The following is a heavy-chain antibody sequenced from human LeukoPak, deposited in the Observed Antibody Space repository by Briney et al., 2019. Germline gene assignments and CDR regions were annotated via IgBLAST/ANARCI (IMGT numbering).Heavy chain of an antibody. Sequence: SETLSLTCTVSGGSISSSSYYWGWIRQPPGKGLEWIGSIYYSGSTYYNPSLKSRVTISVDTSKNQFSLKLSSVTAADTAVYYCARGFNWFDPWGQGTLVTVSS. V-gene: IGHV4-39*07. CDR1: GGSISSSSYY. J-gene: IGHJ5*02. CDR2: IYYSGST. CDR3: ARGFNWFDP.